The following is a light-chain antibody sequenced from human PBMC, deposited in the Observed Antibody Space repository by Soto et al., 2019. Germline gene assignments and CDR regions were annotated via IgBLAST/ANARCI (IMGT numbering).Light chain of an antibody. Sequence: EIVLTQSPGTLSLSPGERATLSCRASQSVSSTYIAWYQQNPGQAPRLLIYGASNRATGIRDRFSGSGSGTDFTLTISRLEPEDCAVYFCQQYGRSPPFTFGQGNKVELK. CDR3: QQYGRSPPFT. CDR2: GAS. CDR1: QSVSSTY. V-gene: IGKV3-20*01. J-gene: IGKJ2*01.